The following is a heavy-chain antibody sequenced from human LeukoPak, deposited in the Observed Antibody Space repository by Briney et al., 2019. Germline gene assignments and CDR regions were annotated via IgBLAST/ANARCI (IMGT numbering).Heavy chain of an antibody. Sequence: GGSLRLSCAASGFTFSSYWMHWVRQAPGKGLVWVSRIKSDGGTINYADSVKGRFTISRDNAKNTLYLQMNSLRAEDTAVYYCARDHYGYNSLDYWGQGTLVTVSS. CDR1: GFTFSSYW. D-gene: IGHD5-24*01. J-gene: IGHJ4*02. CDR2: IKSDGGTI. V-gene: IGHV3-74*01. CDR3: ARDHYGYNSLDY.